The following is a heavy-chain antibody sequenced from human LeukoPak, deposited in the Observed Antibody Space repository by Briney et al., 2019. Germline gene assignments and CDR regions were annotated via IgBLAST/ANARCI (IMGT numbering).Heavy chain of an antibody. V-gene: IGHV4-30-2*01. CDR3: ARRTVVTPLYYFDY. CDR1: GGSISSGGYY. J-gene: IGHJ4*02. Sequence: SETLSLTCTVSGGSISSGGYYWSWIRQPPGKGLEWIGYIYHSGSTYYNPSLKSRVTISVDRSKNQFSLKLSSVTAADTAVYYCARRTVVTPLYYFDYWGQGTLVTVSS. D-gene: IGHD4-23*01. CDR2: IYHSGST.